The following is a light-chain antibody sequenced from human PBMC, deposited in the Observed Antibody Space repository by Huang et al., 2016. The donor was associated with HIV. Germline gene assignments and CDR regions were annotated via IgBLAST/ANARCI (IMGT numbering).Light chain of an antibody. V-gene: IGKV3-20*01. CDR2: GAS. Sequence: DIVLTQSPGTLSLSPGERATLSYRASQRVSSSYLAWYQQKRGQAPRLLIYGASSRSTGSPYRFSGSGSGTDFTLTISRLEPEDFAVFYCQQYGTSWTFGQGTKVEIK. J-gene: IGKJ1*01. CDR1: QRVSSSY. CDR3: QQYGTSWT.